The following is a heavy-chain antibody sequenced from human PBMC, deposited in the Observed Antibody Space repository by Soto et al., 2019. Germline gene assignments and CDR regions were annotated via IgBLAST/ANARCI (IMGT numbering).Heavy chain of an antibody. V-gene: IGHV1-69*02. CDR3: ARGDITGTTWDYYYYYYMDV. Sequence: FSCKASGGTFSSYTISWVRQAPGQGLEWMGRIIPILGIANYAQKLQGRVTITADKSTSTAYMELSSLRSEDTAVYYCARGDITGTTWDYYYYYYMDVWGKGTTVNVSS. CDR1: GGTFSSYT. D-gene: IGHD1-7*01. J-gene: IGHJ6*03. CDR2: IIPILGIA.